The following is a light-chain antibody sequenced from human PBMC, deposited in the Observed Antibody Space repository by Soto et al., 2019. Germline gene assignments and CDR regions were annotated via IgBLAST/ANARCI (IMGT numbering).Light chain of an antibody. Sequence: QSVLTQPASVSGSPGQSITISCTGTSSDVGGYNYVSWYQQHPGKAPKLMIYAVSNRPSGVSNRFSGPKSGNTATPTISGLQAEDEADYYCCSYTVSGTYVFGTGTKVTVL. V-gene: IGLV2-14*01. J-gene: IGLJ1*01. CDR1: SSDVGGYNY. CDR2: AVS. CDR3: CSYTVSGTYV.